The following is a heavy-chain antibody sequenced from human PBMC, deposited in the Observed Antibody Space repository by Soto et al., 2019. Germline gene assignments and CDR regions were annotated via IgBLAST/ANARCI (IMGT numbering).Heavy chain of an antibody. CDR2: IYYSGST. CDR1: GGSISSGGYY. D-gene: IGHD4-17*01. V-gene: IGHV4-31*03. CDR3: ARTVGDHNIDY. J-gene: IGHJ4*02. Sequence: SETLSLTCTVSGGSISSGGYYWSWIRQHPGKGLEWIGYIYYSGSTYYNPSLKSRVTISVDTSKNQFSLKLSSVTAADTAVYYCARTVGDHNIDYWGQGTLVTVSS.